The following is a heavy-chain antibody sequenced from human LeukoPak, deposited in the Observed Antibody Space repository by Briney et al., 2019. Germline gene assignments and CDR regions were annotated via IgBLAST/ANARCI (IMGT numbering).Heavy chain of an antibody. J-gene: IGHJ5*02. CDR1: GCSISSYY. V-gene: IGHV4-4*07. CDR2: IYTSGST. CDR3: ASERMLEGPT. D-gene: IGHD1-1*01. Sequence: MSSETLSLTCTVSGCSISSYYWSWIRQPAGKGLEWIGRIYTSGSTNYNPSLKSRVTMSVDTSKNQFSLKLSSVTAADTAVYYCASERMLEGPTWGQGTLVTVSS.